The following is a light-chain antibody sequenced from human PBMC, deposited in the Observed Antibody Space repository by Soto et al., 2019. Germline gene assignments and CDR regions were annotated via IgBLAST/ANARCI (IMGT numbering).Light chain of an antibody. CDR2: AAS. Sequence: DIQMTQSPSSVSASVGDRVTITCRASQGLSGWLAWYQQRPGKAPKLLIYAASTLQSAVPPRFSGSGSETDVTLTISSVQADDFATFYCGQGNDFPLTFGGGTKVEIK. CDR3: GQGNDFPLT. V-gene: IGKV1-12*01. CDR1: QGLSGW. J-gene: IGKJ4*01.